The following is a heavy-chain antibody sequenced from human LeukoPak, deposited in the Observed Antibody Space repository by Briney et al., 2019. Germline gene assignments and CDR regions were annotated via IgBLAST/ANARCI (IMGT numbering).Heavy chain of an antibody. D-gene: IGHD2-21*01. CDR3: ARVPSVIDAFDI. J-gene: IGHJ3*02. Sequence: SETLSLTCTVSGGSISRGGYYWSWIRQHPGKGLEWNAYIYYTGSTYYNPSLKSRLTISVDTSKNHFSLRLSSMTAADTAVYYCARVPSVIDAFDIWGQGTMVTVSS. CDR1: GGSISRGGYY. V-gene: IGHV4-31*03. CDR2: IYYTGST.